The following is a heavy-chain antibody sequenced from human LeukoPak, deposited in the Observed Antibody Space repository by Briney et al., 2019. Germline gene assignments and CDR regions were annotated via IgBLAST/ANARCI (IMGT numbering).Heavy chain of an antibody. V-gene: IGHV3-23*01. CDR3: AKKGSSSSSEGFWFDP. CDR1: GFTFSSYA. D-gene: IGHD6-6*01. Sequence: GGSLRLSCAASGFTFSSYAMSWVRQAPGKGREWVSAISGSGGSTYYADSVKGRFTISRDNSKDTLYLQLNSLRVEDTAVYYCAKKGSSSSSEGFWFDPWGQGTLVTVSS. J-gene: IGHJ5*02. CDR2: ISGSGGST.